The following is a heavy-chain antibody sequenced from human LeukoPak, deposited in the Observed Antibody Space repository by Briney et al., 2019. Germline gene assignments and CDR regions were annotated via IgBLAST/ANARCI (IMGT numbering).Heavy chain of an antibody. D-gene: IGHD5-18*01. J-gene: IGHJ5*02. CDR3: ARGNNNSYGDH. CDR2: IYYSGST. V-gene: IGHV4-31*03. Sequence: SETLSLTCTVSGGSISSGGYYWIWIRQHPGKGLEWIGYIYYSGSTYYNPSLKSRVTISVDTSKNQFSLKLSSVTAADTAVYYCARGNNNSYGDHWGQGTLVTVSS. CDR1: GGSISSGGYY.